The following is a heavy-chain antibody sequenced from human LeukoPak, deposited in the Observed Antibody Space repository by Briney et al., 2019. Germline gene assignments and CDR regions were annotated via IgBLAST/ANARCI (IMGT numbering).Heavy chain of an antibody. CDR2: IIPIFGTA. CDR3: ASGALLYYFDY. CDR1: GGTFSSYA. D-gene: IGHD2-15*01. J-gene: IGHJ4*02. V-gene: IGHV1-69*01. Sequence: SVKVSCKASGGTFSSYAISWVRQAPGQGLEWMGGIIPIFGTANYAQKFQGRVTITADESTSTAYMELSSLRSEDTAVYYCASGALLYYFDYWGQGTLDTVSS.